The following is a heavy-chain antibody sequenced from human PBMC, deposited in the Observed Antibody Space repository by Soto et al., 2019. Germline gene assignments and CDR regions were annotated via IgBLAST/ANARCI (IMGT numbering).Heavy chain of an antibody. CDR2: ISYDGSNK. CDR3: AKDVVVGATTGLGDYYYYYGMDV. D-gene: IGHD1-26*01. Sequence: QVQLVESGGGVVQPGRSLRLSCAASGFTISSYDMHWVRQAPGKGLEWVTVISYDGSNKYYADSVKGRFTISRDNSKNTLYLQMNSLRAEDTAVYYCAKDVVVGATTGLGDYYYYYGMDVWGQGTTVTVSS. V-gene: IGHV3-30*18. J-gene: IGHJ6*02. CDR1: GFTISSYD.